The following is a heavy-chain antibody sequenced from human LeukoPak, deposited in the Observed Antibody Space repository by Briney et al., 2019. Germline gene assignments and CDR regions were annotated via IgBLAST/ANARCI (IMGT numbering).Heavy chain of an antibody. D-gene: IGHD3-9*01. CDR1: VFTFSGYG. CDR2: IRNDGSNK. V-gene: IGHV3-30*02. J-gene: IGHJ4*02. CDR3: AKDDILTGYSLDY. Sequence: GGSLTLSCAASVFTFSGYGMHWVRQAPGKGLEWVAFIRNDGSNKYYAGSMKGRLTISRDNSKNTLYLQINSLRTEDTAIYYCAKDDILTGYSLDYWGQGTLVTVSS.